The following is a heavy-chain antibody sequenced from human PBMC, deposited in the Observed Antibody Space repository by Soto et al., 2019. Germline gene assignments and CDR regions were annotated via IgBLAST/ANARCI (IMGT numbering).Heavy chain of an antibody. CDR1: GFSFSNYA. J-gene: IGHJ2*01. Sequence: EVQLVESGGGLVQPGGSLRLSCAASGFSFSNYAMDWVRQAPGKGLEWVSYISGSSSNIRYADSVKGRFTISRDNAKSAVYMQMNSLRAEDTAVYYCARDHSRVSDWARYLDRWGRGTLGTVSS. D-gene: IGHD2-21*01. V-gene: IGHV3-48*01. CDR2: ISGSSSNI. CDR3: ARDHSRVSDWARYLDR.